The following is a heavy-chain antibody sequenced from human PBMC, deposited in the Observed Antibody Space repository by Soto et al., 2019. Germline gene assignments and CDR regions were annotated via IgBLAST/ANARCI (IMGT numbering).Heavy chain of an antibody. CDR2: ITGSGDKT. CDR3: AKDHYDSSGYYPLYYFDY. V-gene: IGHV3-23*01. CDR1: AFRFSSYS. Sequence: PGGSLRLSCAATSAFRFSSYSMSWVRQTPGKGLEWVSAITGSGDKTYYADSVEGRFTISRDNSKDTHYLQMSSLRAEDTAIYYCAKDHYDSSGYYPLYYFDYWGQGTLVTVSS. D-gene: IGHD3-22*01. J-gene: IGHJ4*02.